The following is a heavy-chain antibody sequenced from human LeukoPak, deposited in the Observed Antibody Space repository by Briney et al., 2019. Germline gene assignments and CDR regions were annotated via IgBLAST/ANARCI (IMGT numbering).Heavy chain of an antibody. CDR1: GFTFTTYW. J-gene: IGHJ4*02. Sequence: PGGSLRLSCAASGFTFTTYWMTWVRQAPGKGLEWVANIKQDGTEKYYVDSVKGRFTISRDNAKNSLYLQMNSLRAEDSAVYYCAKGLAAAGQVGVFGYWGQGTLVTVSS. V-gene: IGHV3-7*01. D-gene: IGHD6-13*01. CDR2: IKQDGTEK. CDR3: AKGLAAAGQVGVFGY.